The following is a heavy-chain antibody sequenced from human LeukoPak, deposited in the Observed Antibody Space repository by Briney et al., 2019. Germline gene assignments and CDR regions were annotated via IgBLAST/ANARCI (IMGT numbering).Heavy chain of an antibody. CDR3: AKHRGYDNSNYFDY. J-gene: IGHJ4*02. Sequence: GGSLRLSCAASGFTFGSYVMSWVRQAPGKGLEWVSAIGGRGGNTHYADSVKGRCTISRDNSKNTVYLQMNRLSAEDTAVYYCAKHRGYDNSNYFDYWGQGTLVTVSS. D-gene: IGHD4-11*01. CDR1: GFTFGSYV. CDR2: IGGRGGNT. V-gene: IGHV3-23*01.